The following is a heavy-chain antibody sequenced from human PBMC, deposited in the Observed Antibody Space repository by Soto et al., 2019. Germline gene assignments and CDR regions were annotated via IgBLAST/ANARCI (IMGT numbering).Heavy chain of an antibody. D-gene: IGHD2-15*01. J-gene: IGHJ3*02. V-gene: IGHV3-64*01. Sequence: GGSLRLSCAASGFTFSSYAMHWIRQAQGKGLEYVSAISSNGGSTYYANSVKGRFTISRDNSKNTLYLQMGSLRAEDMAVYYCARVVRRYCSGGSCFQSFDIWGQGTMVTVSS. CDR3: ARVVRRYCSGGSCFQSFDI. CDR2: ISSNGGST. CDR1: GFTFSSYA.